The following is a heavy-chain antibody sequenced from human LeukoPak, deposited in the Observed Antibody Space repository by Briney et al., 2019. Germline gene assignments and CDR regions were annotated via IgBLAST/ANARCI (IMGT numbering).Heavy chain of an antibody. V-gene: IGHV1-24*01. CDR1: GYTLTELS. CDR3: GTSPPASDWLDP. Sequence: ASVKVSCKVSGYTLTELSMHWVRQAPGKGLEWMGGFDPEDGETIYAQKFQGRVTMTEDTSTDTAYMEVSSLRSEDTAVYYCGTSPPASDWLDPWGQGTLVTVSS. J-gene: IGHJ5*02. CDR2: FDPEDGET. D-gene: IGHD2-2*01.